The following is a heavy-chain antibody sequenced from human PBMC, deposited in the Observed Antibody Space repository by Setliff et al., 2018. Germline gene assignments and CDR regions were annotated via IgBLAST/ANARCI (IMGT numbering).Heavy chain of an antibody. CDR2: IRFDGSNK. D-gene: IGHD3-10*01. J-gene: IGHJ4*02. V-gene: IGHV3-30*02. CDR1: RFTFSNYG. Sequence: GGSLRLSCAASRFTFSNYGMHWVRQAPGKGLEWVAFIRFDGSNKYYADSVKGRFTISRDISKNTLCLQLNSLRAEDTAVYYCAKDGVRYGSGSYYSDYWGQGTLVTVSS. CDR3: AKDGVRYGSGSYYSDY.